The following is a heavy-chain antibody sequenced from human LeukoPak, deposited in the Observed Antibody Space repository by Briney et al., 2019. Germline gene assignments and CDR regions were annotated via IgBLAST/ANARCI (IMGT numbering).Heavy chain of an antibody. J-gene: IGHJ6*02. V-gene: IGHV4-4*07. CDR1: GGSINNYY. Sequence: SETLSLTCTVSGGSINNYYWSWIRQPAGEGLEWIGRIYSNGRTSYNPSLKSRVTVSLDTSKNQFSLNLTSVTAADTAVYYCARRALAYYGMDVWGQGTTVTVSS. CDR2: IYSNGRT. CDR3: ARRALAYYGMDV.